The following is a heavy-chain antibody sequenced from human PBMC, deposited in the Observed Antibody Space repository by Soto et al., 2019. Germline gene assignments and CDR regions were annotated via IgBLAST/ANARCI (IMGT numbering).Heavy chain of an antibody. Sequence: PGGSLRLSCEVSGLTFSDYYMSWIRQAPGKGLEWISFISTGGNIIYYADSVEGRFTISRDNAQNSLFLQMTDLRADDTAMYYCATEGYGDSMSFDAWGQGTLVTVSS. D-gene: IGHD4-17*01. V-gene: IGHV3-11*01. CDR1: GLTFSDYY. CDR2: ISTGGNII. J-gene: IGHJ4*02. CDR3: ATEGYGDSMSFDA.